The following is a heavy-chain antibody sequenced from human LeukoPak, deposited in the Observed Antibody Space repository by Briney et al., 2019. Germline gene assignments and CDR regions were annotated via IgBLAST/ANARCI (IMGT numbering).Heavy chain of an antibody. V-gene: IGHV3-23*03. J-gene: IGHJ4*02. CDR3: TKYNGWEVRDYYFDY. CDR2: IFCNGGGT. CDR1: GFTFRRYV. D-gene: IGHD5-12*01. Sequence: GWALRLSFTASGFTFRRYVMSWVGRAPGRGLEGVSLIFCNGGGTYFVDSVRGHFTISRDKSKNTLYLQKTSLRGEDTEVYYCTKYNGWEVRDYYFDYWGQGTQVTVSS.